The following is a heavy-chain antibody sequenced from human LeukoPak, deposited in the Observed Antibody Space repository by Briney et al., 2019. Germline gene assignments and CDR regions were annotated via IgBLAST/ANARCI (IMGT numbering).Heavy chain of an antibody. CDR2: IYSGGST. V-gene: IGHV3-66*01. J-gene: IGHJ4*02. Sequence: GGSLRLSCAASGFTVSSNYMSWVRQAPGKGLEWVSVIYSGGSTYYADSVKGRFTISRDNSKNTLYLQMNSLKIEDTAVYYCTTRKNGYYYGSGSYSYYFDYWGQGTLVTVSS. CDR1: GFTVSSNY. D-gene: IGHD3-10*01. CDR3: TTRKNGYYYGSGSYSYYFDY.